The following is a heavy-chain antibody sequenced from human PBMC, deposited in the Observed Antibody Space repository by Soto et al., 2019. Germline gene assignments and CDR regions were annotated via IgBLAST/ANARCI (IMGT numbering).Heavy chain of an antibody. V-gene: IGHV4-39*01. CDR1: GGSISSSSYY. Sequence: SETLSLTCTVSGGSISSSSYYWGWIRQPPGKGLEWIGSIYYSGSTYYNPSLKSRVTISVDTSKNQFSLKLSSVTAADTAVYYCARPLEWLSGGYYYYGMDVWGQGTTVTV. J-gene: IGHJ6*02. CDR2: IYYSGST. D-gene: IGHD3-3*01. CDR3: ARPLEWLSGGYYYYGMDV.